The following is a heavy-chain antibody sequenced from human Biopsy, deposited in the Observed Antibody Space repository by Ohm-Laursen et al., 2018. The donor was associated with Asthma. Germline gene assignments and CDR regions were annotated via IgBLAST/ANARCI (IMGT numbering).Heavy chain of an antibody. D-gene: IGHD1-26*01. CDR1: GYTFTSYY. V-gene: IGHV1-46*01. Sequence: SVKVSCKASGYTFTSYYMHWVRQAPGQGLEWMGIINPSGGSTSYAQKFQGRVTMTRDTSTSTVYMELRSLRSDDTAVYYCARDGPVGAPSGYWGQGTLVTVSS. CDR2: INPSGGST. CDR3: ARDGPVGAPSGY. J-gene: IGHJ4*02.